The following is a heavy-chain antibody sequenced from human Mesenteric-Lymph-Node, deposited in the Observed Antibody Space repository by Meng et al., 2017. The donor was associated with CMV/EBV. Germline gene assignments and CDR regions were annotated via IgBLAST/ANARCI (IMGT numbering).Heavy chain of an antibody. V-gene: IGHV1-2*02. D-gene: IGHD3/OR15-3a*01. J-gene: IGHJ4*02. CDR2: LNPNSGGT. CDR3: ARNDFWNGHYQDH. CDR1: GYSFSDHY. Sequence: ASVKVSCKASGYSFSDHYMHWVRQAPGQGLEWMGWLNPNSGGTNYAQNFQGRVTMTSDTSISTAYMELTSLRSDDTAVYYCARNDFWNGHYQDHWGQGTLVTVSS.